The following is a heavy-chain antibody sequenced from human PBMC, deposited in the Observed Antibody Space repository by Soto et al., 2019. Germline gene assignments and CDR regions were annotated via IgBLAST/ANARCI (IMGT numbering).Heavy chain of an antibody. V-gene: IGHV4-59*01. CDR3: ARSTVTTNYGMDV. CDR1: GGSISSYY. Sequence: SETLSLTCTVSGGSISSYYWSWIRQPPGKGLEWIGYIYYSGSTNYNPSLKSRVTISVDTSKNQFSLKLSSVTAADTAVYYCARSTVTTNYGMDVWGQGTTVT. CDR2: IYYSGST. J-gene: IGHJ6*02. D-gene: IGHD4-4*01.